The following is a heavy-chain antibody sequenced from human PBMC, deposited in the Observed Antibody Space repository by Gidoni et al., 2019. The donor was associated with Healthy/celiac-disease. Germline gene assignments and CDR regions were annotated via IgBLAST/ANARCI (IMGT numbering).Heavy chain of an antibody. CDR3: ARAHSSSWYGGFDY. CDR2: INHSGST. D-gene: IGHD6-13*01. Sequence: QVQLQQWGAGLLKPSETLSLTCAVYGGSFSGYYWSWIRQPPGKGLEWIGEINHSGSTNYNPALKSRVTISVDTSKNQFSLKLSSVTAADTAVYYWARAHSSSWYGGFDYWGQGTLVTVSS. J-gene: IGHJ4*02. CDR1: GGSFSGYY. V-gene: IGHV4-34*01.